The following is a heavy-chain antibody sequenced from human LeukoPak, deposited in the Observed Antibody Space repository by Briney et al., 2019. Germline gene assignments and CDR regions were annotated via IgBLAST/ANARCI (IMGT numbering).Heavy chain of an antibody. CDR2: IYYSGST. CDR3: ARAMIVVVHNWFDP. V-gene: IGHV4-39*07. D-gene: IGHD3-22*01. J-gene: IGHJ5*02. Sequence: SETLSLTCTVSGGSISSSSYYWGWIRQPPGKGLEWIGSIYYSGSTYYNPSLKSQVTISVDTSKNQFSLKLSSVTAADTAVYYCARAMIVVVHNWFDPWGQGTLVTVSS. CDR1: GGSISSSSYY.